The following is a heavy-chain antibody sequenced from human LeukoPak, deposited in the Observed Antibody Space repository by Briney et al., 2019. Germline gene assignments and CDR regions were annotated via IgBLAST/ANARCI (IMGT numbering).Heavy chain of an antibody. Sequence: GGSLRLSCVASGFTFSSNGMHWVRQAPGKGLEWVSYISSSGSTIYYADSVKGRFTISRDNAKNSLYLQMNSLRAEDTAVYYCARGARGSGWRVFDIWGQGTMVTVSS. CDR2: ISSSGSTI. J-gene: IGHJ3*02. CDR1: GFTFSSNG. V-gene: IGHV3-48*04. CDR3: ARGARGSGWRVFDI. D-gene: IGHD6-19*01.